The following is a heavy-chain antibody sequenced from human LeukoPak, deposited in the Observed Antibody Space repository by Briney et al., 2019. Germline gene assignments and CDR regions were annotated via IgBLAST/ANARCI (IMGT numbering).Heavy chain of an antibody. D-gene: IGHD3-3*01. CDR3: ARLGVVPNKAVWYFDL. Sequence: SETLSLTCVVSVDSIPISNHFWGWIRQSPGKGLEWIGGFYHSGTIFYSPSLGSRVAISIDTSKNQFSLRLLSVTAADTAVYYGARLGVVPNKAVWYFDLWGRGTLVTVSS. V-gene: IGHV4-39*01. CDR1: VDSIPISNHF. CDR2: FYHSGTI. J-gene: IGHJ2*01.